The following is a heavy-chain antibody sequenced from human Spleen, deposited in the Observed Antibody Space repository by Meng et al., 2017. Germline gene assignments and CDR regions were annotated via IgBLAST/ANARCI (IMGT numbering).Heavy chain of an antibody. Sequence: KVSCKGSGYSFTSYWIGWVRQMPGKGLEWMGIIYPGDSDTRYSPSFQGQVTISADKSISTAYLQWSSLKASDTAMYYCARRGIGFGELFAFDIWGQGTMVTVSS. J-gene: IGHJ3*02. D-gene: IGHD3-10*01. CDR3: ARRGIGFGELFAFDI. V-gene: IGHV5-51*01. CDR2: IYPGDSDT. CDR1: GYSFTSYW.